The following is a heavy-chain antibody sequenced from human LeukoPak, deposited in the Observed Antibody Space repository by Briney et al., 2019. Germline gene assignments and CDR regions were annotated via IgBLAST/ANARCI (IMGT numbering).Heavy chain of an antibody. CDR1: GFTFSSYA. Sequence: GGSLRLSCAASGFTFSSYAMSWVRQAPGKGLEYVSAISSNGGSTYYANSVKGRFTISRDNSKNTLYLQMGSLRAEDMAVYYCARAGSADAFDIWGQGTMVTVSS. J-gene: IGHJ3*02. CDR3: ARAGSADAFDI. V-gene: IGHV3-64*01. D-gene: IGHD1-14*01. CDR2: ISSNGGST.